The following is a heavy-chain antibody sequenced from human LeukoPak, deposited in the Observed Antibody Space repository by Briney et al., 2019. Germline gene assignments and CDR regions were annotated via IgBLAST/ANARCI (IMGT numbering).Heavy chain of an antibody. V-gene: IGHV3-66*01. CDR2: IYSGGST. J-gene: IGHJ4*02. D-gene: IGHD6-19*01. CDR1: GFTVSSNY. CDR3: ARDPYSSGWYGY. Sequence: GGSLRLSGAASGFTVSSNYMSWVRQAPGKGLEWVSVIYSGGSTYYADSVKGRFTISRDNSKNTLYLQMNSLRAEDTAVYYCARDPYSSGWYGYWGQGTLVTVSS.